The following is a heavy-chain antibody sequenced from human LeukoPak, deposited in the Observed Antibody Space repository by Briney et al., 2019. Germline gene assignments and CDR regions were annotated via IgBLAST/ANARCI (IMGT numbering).Heavy chain of an antibody. CDR1: GGSISSSSYY. Sequence: SETLSLTCTVSGGSISSSSYYWGWIRQPPGKGLEWIGSIYYSGSTYYNPSLKSRVTISVDTSKNQFSLKLSSVTAADTAVYYCARDPYYDSSGRPGAFDIWGQGTMVTVSS. CDR2: IYYSGST. J-gene: IGHJ3*02. CDR3: ARDPYYDSSGRPGAFDI. V-gene: IGHV4-39*07. D-gene: IGHD3-22*01.